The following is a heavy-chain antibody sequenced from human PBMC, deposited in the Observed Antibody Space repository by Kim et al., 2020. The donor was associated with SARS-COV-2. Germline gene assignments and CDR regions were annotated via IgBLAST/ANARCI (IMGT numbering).Heavy chain of an antibody. J-gene: IGHJ3*02. CDR2: IYPGDSDT. D-gene: IGHD4-17*01. V-gene: IGHV5-51*01. CDR1: GYSFTSYW. Sequence: GESLKISCKGSGYSFTSYWIGWVRQMPGKGLEWMGIIYPGDSDTRYSPSFQGQVTISADESISTAYLQWSSLKASDTAMYYCASRTVTIPEDGDAFDIWGQGTMVPVSS. CDR3: ASRTVTIPEDGDAFDI.